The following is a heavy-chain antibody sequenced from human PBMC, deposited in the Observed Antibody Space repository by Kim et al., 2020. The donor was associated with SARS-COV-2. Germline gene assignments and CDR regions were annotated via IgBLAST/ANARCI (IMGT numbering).Heavy chain of an antibody. Sequence: SETLSLTCAVYGGSFSGYYWSWIRQPPGKGLEWIGEINHSGSTNYNPSLKSRVTISVDTSKNQFSLKLSSVTAADTAVYYCATVSGQRADCSSTSCYGSVDSSTHFDYWGQGTLVTVSS. V-gene: IGHV4-34*01. CDR1: GGSFSGYY. CDR3: ATVSGQRADCSSTSCYGSVDSSTHFDY. D-gene: IGHD2-2*01. J-gene: IGHJ4*02. CDR2: INHSGST.